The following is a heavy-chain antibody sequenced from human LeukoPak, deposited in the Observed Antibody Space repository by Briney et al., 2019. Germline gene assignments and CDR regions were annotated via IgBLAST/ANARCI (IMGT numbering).Heavy chain of an antibody. Sequence: SETLSLTCTVSGGSISSYYWSWIRQPPGKGLEWIGYIYYSGSTNYNPSLKSRVTMSIDTSKNQFSLKLTSVTAADTAAYYCARGTGGWYFDLWGRGTLVTVSS. CDR3: ARGTGGWYFDL. V-gene: IGHV4-59*01. CDR2: IYYSGST. CDR1: GGSISSYY. D-gene: IGHD1/OR15-1a*01. J-gene: IGHJ2*01.